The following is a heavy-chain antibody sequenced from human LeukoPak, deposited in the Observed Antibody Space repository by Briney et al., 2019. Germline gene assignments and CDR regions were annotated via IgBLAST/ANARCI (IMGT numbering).Heavy chain of an antibody. D-gene: IGHD6-19*01. CDR2: ISGVGGST. CDR3: AKDSALGQWLVLGFDY. Sequence: PGGSLRLSCAASGFTFSSSEMNWVRQAPGKGLEWVSLISGVGGSTYYADSVKGRFTISRDNRKNSLYLQMNSLRTEDTALYYCAKDSALGQWLVLGFDYWGQGTLDTVSS. CDR1: GFTFSSSE. V-gene: IGHV3-43*02. J-gene: IGHJ4*02.